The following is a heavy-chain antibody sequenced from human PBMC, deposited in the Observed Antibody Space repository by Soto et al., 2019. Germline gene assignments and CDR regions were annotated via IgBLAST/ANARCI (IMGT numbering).Heavy chain of an antibody. D-gene: IGHD6-13*01. V-gene: IGHV3-23*01. Sequence: PGGSLRLSCAASGFTFSSYAMSWVRQAPGKGLEWVSAISGSGGSTYYADSVKGRFTISRDNSKNTLYLQMNSLRAEDTAVYYCAKTPRNRYSSSWYRGGNYSDCWGQGTLVTVSS. CDR2: ISGSGGST. J-gene: IGHJ4*02. CDR1: GFTFSSYA. CDR3: AKTPRNRYSSSWYRGGNYSDC.